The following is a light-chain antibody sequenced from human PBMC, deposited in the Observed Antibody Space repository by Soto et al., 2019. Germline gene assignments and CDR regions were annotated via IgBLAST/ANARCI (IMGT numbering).Light chain of an antibody. CDR3: QKYNSAPFT. Sequence: DIQMTQSPSSLSASVGDRVTITCWASQVISNYLAWYQHKPGKLPKLLIYEASTLQSGVPSRFSGSGFGTDFTFSISSLQPEDVAAYFCQKYNSAPFTFDPGTKVDI. CDR1: QVISNY. J-gene: IGKJ3*01. V-gene: IGKV1-27*01. CDR2: EAS.